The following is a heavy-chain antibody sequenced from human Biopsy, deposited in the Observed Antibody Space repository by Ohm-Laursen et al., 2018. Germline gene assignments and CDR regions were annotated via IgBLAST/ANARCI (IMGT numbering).Heavy chain of an antibody. D-gene: IGHD6-19*01. J-gene: IGHJ4*02. CDR3: ARDLAVAGPGVYYFDS. CDR2: IYSGGSP. V-gene: IGHV3-66*01. CDR1: GLSVSANY. Sequence: GSLRLSCSASGLSVSANYINWVRQAPGRGLEWVSGIYSGGSPHYVDSVRGRFTISRASSMNTVYLQMNSLRDEDTAVYYCARDLAVAGPGVYYFDSWGQGTPVTVSS.